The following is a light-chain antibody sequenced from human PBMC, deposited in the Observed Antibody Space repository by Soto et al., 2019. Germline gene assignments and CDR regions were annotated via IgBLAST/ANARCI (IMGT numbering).Light chain of an antibody. CDR3: QQLNDYPLT. CDR2: AAS. J-gene: IGKJ4*01. V-gene: IGKV1-9*01. Sequence: DIQLTQSPSFLSASVGDRVTITCRASQGISTYLAWYQQKPGKAPNLLIYAASTLHRGVPSRFSGGGSGAEFRLTSSSLQPEDFGAYFCQQLNDYPLTFGGGTKVEV. CDR1: QGISTY.